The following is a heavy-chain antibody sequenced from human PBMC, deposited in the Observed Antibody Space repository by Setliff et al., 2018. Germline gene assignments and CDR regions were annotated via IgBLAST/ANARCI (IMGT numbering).Heavy chain of an antibody. V-gene: IGHV1-18*01. Sequence: ASVKVSCKASGYTFTSYGISWVRQAPGQGLEWMGWISAYNGNTNYAQKLQGRVTMTTYTSKSTAYMELRSLRSDDTAVYYCARDPAPRLRFLERFDPWGQGTLVTVSS. CDR3: ARDPAPRLRFLERFDP. CDR2: ISAYNGNT. J-gene: IGHJ5*02. D-gene: IGHD3-3*01. CDR1: GYTFTSYG.